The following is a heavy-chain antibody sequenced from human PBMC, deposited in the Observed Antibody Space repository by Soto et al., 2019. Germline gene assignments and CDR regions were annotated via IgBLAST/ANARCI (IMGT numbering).Heavy chain of an antibody. CDR3: ARDSYSSSWYGAYYYYGMDV. Sequence: VPLVESGGGLVQPGGSLRLSCAASGFTFSSYWMSWVRQAPGKGLEWVANIKQDGSEKYYVDSVKGRFTISRDNAKNSLYLQMNSLRAEDTAVYYCARDSYSSSWYGAYYYYGMDVWGQGTTVTVSS. CDR1: GFTFSSYW. D-gene: IGHD6-13*01. CDR2: IKQDGSEK. J-gene: IGHJ6*02. V-gene: IGHV3-7*03.